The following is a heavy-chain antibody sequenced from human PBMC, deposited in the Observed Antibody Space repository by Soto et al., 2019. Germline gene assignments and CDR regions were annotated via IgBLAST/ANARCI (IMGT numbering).Heavy chain of an antibody. J-gene: IGHJ4*02. Sequence: ASVKVSCKASGYTFTSYYRHWVRQAPGQGLEWMGIINPDGGSTSCAQKFQGRVTVTRDTPTTTVYMELSSLRSEDTAVYYCARVGPYYESRSYYYFDYWGQGTPVTVSS. CDR1: GYTFTSYY. D-gene: IGHD3-22*01. CDR2: INPDGGST. V-gene: IGHV1-46*01. CDR3: ARVGPYYESRSYYYFDY.